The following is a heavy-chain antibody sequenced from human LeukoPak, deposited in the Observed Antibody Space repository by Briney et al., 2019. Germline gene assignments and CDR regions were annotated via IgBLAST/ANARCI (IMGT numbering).Heavy chain of an antibody. Sequence: GESLKISCKGSGYSFTNYWIGWVRHMTGKGLEWMGIIYPVDSDTRYSPSFQGQVTISADKSINTAYLQWSSLKASDTAIFYCARRRDYSDYSDAFDIWGRGTMVTVSS. V-gene: IGHV5-51*01. J-gene: IGHJ3*02. D-gene: IGHD4-11*01. CDR2: IYPVDSDT. CDR3: ARRRDYSDYSDAFDI. CDR1: GYSFTNYW.